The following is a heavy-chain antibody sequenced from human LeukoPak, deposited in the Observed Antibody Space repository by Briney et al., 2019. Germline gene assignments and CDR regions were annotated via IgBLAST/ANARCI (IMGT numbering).Heavy chain of an antibody. D-gene: IGHD2-2*01. Sequence: GRSLRLSCAASGFTFSSYWMSWVRQAPGKGLEWVANIKQDGSEKYYVDSVKGRFTISRDNAKNSLYLQMNSLRAEDTAVYYCARWGAGCSSTSCYGPQDYYYGMDVWGQGTTVTVSS. V-gene: IGHV3-7*01. CDR2: IKQDGSEK. CDR1: GFTFSSYW. J-gene: IGHJ6*02. CDR3: ARWGAGCSSTSCYGPQDYYYGMDV.